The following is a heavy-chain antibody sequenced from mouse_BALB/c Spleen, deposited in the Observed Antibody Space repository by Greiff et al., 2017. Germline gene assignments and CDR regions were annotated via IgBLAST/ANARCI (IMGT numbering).Heavy chain of an antibody. CDR1: GFTFSDYG. CDR2: ISNLAYSI. J-gene: IGHJ4*01. CDR3: ARGGYYGSSYGISYAMDY. D-gene: IGHD1-1*01. Sequence: EVKLVESGGGLVQPGGSRKLSCAASGFTFSDYGMAWVRQAPGKGPEWVAFISNLAYSIYYADTVTGRFTISSENAKNTLYLEMSSLRSEDTAMYYCARGGYYGSSYGISYAMDYWGQGTSVTVSS. V-gene: IGHV5-15*02.